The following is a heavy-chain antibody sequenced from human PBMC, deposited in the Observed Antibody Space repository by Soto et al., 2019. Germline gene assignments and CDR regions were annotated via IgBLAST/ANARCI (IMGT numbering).Heavy chain of an antibody. Sequence: PSQTLSLTCAISGDSVSSNDATWAWIRQSPSRGLEWLGRTYYRSKWYNDYAVSVKSRITINPDTSKNQFSLQLNSVTPEDTAVYYCARVQGSSGYYYDYYYYGMDVWGQGTTVTVSS. CDR2: TYYRSKWYN. CDR1: GDSVSSNDAT. J-gene: IGHJ6*02. D-gene: IGHD3-22*01. CDR3: ARVQGSSGYYYDYYYYGMDV. V-gene: IGHV6-1*01.